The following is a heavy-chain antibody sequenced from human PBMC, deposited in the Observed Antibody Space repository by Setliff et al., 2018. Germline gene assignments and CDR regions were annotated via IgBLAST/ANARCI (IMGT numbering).Heavy chain of an antibody. Sequence: SETLSLTCAVSDYSISSGYYWGWIRQPPGKGLEWIGSVYYSGSTYYNPSLKSRVTISIDTPKNQFSQKLSFVTAADTAVDYCATHLWGSGTDYWGQGTLVTVSS. V-gene: IGHV4-38-2*01. CDR3: ATHLWGSGTDY. J-gene: IGHJ4*02. CDR2: VYYSGST. CDR1: DYSISSGYY. D-gene: IGHD3-10*01.